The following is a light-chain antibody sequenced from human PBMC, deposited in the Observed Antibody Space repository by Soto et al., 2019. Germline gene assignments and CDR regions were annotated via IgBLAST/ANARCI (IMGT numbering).Light chain of an antibody. V-gene: IGKV3-20*01. Sequence: EIVLAQSPGTLSLSPGESATLSCRASQSVSSSFLAWYQQKAGQAPRLLIYGASRRATGIPDRFSGSGSRTDFTITISRLEHEDCAVYYCQQYVSSPWAFGLGSNVEI. CDR1: QSVSSSF. CDR2: GAS. CDR3: QQYVSSPWA. J-gene: IGKJ1*01.